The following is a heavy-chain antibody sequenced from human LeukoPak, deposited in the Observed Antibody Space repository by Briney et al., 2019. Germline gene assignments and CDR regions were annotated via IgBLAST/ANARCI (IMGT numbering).Heavy chain of an antibody. J-gene: IGHJ4*02. D-gene: IGHD4-11*01. CDR1: GFTFSSYW. CDR3: AKDAQRGFDYSNSLEY. Sequence: PGGSLRLSCAASGFTFSSYWMNWVRQAPGKGLEWVANIKRDGNEKNYVDSVKGRFSISRDNAKNSLYLQMDSLRAEDTAVYYCAKDAQRGFDYSNSLEYWGQGTPVTVST. CDR2: IKRDGNEK. V-gene: IGHV3-7*01.